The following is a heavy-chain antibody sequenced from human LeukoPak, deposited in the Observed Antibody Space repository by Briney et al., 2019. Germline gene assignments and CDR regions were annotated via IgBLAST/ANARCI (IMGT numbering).Heavy chain of an antibody. V-gene: IGHV1-2*02. Sequence: ASVKVSCKASVYTFTRYYMHWVRQAPRQGREWVGWINPNSGGTNYAQKFQGRVTMTRDTSISTAYMELSRLRSDDTAVYYCASNLWFGELLFDYWGQGTLVTVSS. CDR1: VYTFTRYY. CDR2: INPNSGGT. D-gene: IGHD3-10*01. J-gene: IGHJ4*02. CDR3: ASNLWFGELLFDY.